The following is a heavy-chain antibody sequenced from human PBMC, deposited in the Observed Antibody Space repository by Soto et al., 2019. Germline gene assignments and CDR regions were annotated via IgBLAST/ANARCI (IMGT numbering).Heavy chain of an antibody. CDR1: GYTFTGYY. CDR2: INPNSGGT. J-gene: IGHJ3*02. Sequence: GASVKVSCKASGYTFTGYYMHWVRQAPGQGLEWMGWINPNSGGTNYAQKFQGWVTMTRDTSISTAYMELSRLRSEDTAVYYCARDNVFYYDSSGYSNHDAFDIPGQGTMLTFSS. V-gene: IGHV1-2*04. D-gene: IGHD3-22*01. CDR3: ARDNVFYYDSSGYSNHDAFDI.